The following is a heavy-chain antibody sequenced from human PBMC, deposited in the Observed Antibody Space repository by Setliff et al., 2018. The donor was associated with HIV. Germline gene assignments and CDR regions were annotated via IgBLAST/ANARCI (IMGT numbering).Heavy chain of an antibody. CDR1: AFTFGSYA. D-gene: IGHD3-22*01. CDR2: ISGRGGSQ. J-gene: IGHJ4*01. CDR3: ARVYDSSGYSLSIPGY. V-gene: IGHV3-23*01. Sequence: PGGSLRLSCAASAFTFGSYAMSWVRQAPGKGLEWVAAISGRGGSQYYADSVRGRFTVSRDNSKNTLYLQMSSLRDEDTAVYYCARVYDSSGYSLSIPGYWGQGTLVT.